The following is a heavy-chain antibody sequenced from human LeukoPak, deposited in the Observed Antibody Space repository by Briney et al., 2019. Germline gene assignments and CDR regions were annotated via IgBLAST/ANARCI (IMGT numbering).Heavy chain of an antibody. CDR2: ITNSGTTI. J-gene: IGHJ1*01. Sequence: GGSLRLSCTSSGFTFSSDAMTWVRQAPGKGLEWVSYITNSGTTIYYADSVKGRFTISRDNAKNSLYLQMNSLRAEDTAVYYCARDGHYDILTGYFQDWGQGTLVTVSS. CDR3: ARDGHYDILTGYFQD. CDR1: GFTFSSDA. V-gene: IGHV3-48*04. D-gene: IGHD3-9*01.